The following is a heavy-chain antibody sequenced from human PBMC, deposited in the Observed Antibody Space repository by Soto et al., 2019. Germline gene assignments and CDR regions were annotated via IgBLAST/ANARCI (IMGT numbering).Heavy chain of an antibody. CDR2: ISSSGSTI. CDR3: ARGGLVVAATHPPGSFDY. V-gene: IGHV3-11*01. J-gene: IGHJ4*02. CDR1: GFTFSDYY. Sequence: GGSLRLSCAASGFTFSDYYMSWIRQAPGKGLEWVSYISSSGSTIYYADSVKGRFTISRDNAKNSLYLQMNSLRAEDTAVYYCARGGLVVAATHPPGSFDYWGQGTLVTVSS. D-gene: IGHD2-15*01.